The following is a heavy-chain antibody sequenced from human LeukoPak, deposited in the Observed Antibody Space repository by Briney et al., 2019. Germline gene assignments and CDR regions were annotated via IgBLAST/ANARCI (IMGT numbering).Heavy chain of an antibody. J-gene: IGHJ6*03. CDR3: ARSVLDETYYMDV. V-gene: IGHV4-4*07. Sequence: PSGTLSLTCTVSAGSIGNYYWSWIRQPAGKGLEWIGRIYSSGNTNYNPSLKSRVTMSVDTSKNQFSLKLNSLTAADTAVYYCARSVLDETYYMDVWGKGTSVTVSS. CDR1: AGSIGNYY. D-gene: IGHD3-16*01. CDR2: IYSSGNT.